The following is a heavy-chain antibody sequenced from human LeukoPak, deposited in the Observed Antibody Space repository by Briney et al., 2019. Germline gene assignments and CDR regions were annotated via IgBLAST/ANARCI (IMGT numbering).Heavy chain of an antibody. D-gene: IGHD1-1*01. CDR3: ARGVGLTQGGTFDY. CDR1: GYSISSGFY. V-gene: IGHV4-38-2*02. J-gene: IGHJ4*02. Sequence: SETQSLTCTVSGYSISSGFYWGWIRQPPGKGLEWIGSIYHSGSTHYNSSLKSRVTISVDTSKNQLSLKLSSVTAADTAVYYCARGVGLTQGGTFDYWGQGTLVTVSS. CDR2: IYHSGST.